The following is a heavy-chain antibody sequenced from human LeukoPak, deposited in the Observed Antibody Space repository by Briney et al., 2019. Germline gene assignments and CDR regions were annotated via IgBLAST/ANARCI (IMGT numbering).Heavy chain of an antibody. CDR3: ARDWGFLGLGYFDY. J-gene: IGHJ4*02. CDR2: IIPIFGTA. V-gene: IGHV1-69*05. D-gene: IGHD3-3*01. Sequence: SAKVSCKASGGTFSSYAISWVRQAPGQGLEWMGGIIPIFGTANYAQKFQGRVTITTDESTSTAYMELSSLRSEDTAVYYCARDWGFLGLGYFDYWGQGTLVTVSS. CDR1: GGTFSSYA.